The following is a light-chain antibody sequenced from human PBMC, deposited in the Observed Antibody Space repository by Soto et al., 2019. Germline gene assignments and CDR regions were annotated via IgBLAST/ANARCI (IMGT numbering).Light chain of an antibody. Sequence: DIQLTQSRSFLSASDGTRVTINCRASQGISSYLAWYQQKPGKAPKLLIYAASSLQSGVPSRFSGSGSGTDFTLTISSLQPEDFATYYCQQSYSTPRTVGQGTKVDIK. CDR1: QGISSY. CDR3: QQSYSTPRT. V-gene: IGKV1-39*01. CDR2: AAS. J-gene: IGKJ1*01.